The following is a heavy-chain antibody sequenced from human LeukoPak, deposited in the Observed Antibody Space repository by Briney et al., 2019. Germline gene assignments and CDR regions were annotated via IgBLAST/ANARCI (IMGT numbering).Heavy chain of an antibody. CDR1: GYTFTSYG. Sequence: ASVKVSCKASGYTFTSYGISWVRQAPGQGLEWMGWISAYNGNTNYAQKFQGRVTITRDTSISTAYMELRSLRSEDTAVYYCARHTRPTFDYWGQGTLVTVSS. D-gene: IGHD2-2*01. CDR3: ARHTRPTFDY. CDR2: ISAYNGNT. V-gene: IGHV1-18*01. J-gene: IGHJ4*02.